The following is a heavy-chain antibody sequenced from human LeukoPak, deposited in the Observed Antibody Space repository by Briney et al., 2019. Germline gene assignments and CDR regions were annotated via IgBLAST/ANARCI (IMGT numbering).Heavy chain of an antibody. CDR1: GGTFSSYA. J-gene: IGHJ5*02. CDR3: ARGSPYSSGYYQTFDP. V-gene: IGHV1-69*13. CDR2: IIPIFGTA. Sequence: SVQVSCKASGGTFSSYAISWVRQAPGQGLEWMGGIIPIFGTANYAQKFQGRVTITADESTSTAYMELSSLRSEDTAVYYCARGSPYSSGYYQTFDPWGQGTLVTVSS. D-gene: IGHD3-22*01.